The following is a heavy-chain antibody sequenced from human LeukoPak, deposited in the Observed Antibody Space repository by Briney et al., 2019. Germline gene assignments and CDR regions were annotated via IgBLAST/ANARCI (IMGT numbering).Heavy chain of an antibody. CDR1: GGSMSDSY. V-gene: IGHV4-4*07. Sequence: PSETLTLTCTVSGGSMSDSYWSWIRQPAGKGLEWIGRIYASGSTNYNPSLKSRVTMSVDTSKNQFSLKLSSVTAADTAVSYCARSPSYYYYYMDVWGKGTTVTVSS. CDR2: IYASGST. CDR3: ARSPSYYYYYMDV. J-gene: IGHJ6*03.